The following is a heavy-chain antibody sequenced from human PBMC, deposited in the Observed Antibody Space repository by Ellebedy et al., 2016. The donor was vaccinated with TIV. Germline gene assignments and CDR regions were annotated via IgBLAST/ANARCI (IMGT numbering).Heavy chain of an antibody. CDR1: GFTFSSFS. CDR2: ISSSSSYI. J-gene: IGHJ4*02. CDR3: AKGRLWFGGPY. V-gene: IGHV3-21*04. D-gene: IGHD3-10*01. Sequence: GESLKISCAASGFTFSSFSMNWVRQAPGKGLEWVSSISSSSSYIYYADSVKGRFTISRDNAKNSLYLQMNSLRAEDTAVYYCAKGRLWFGGPYWGQGTLVTVSS.